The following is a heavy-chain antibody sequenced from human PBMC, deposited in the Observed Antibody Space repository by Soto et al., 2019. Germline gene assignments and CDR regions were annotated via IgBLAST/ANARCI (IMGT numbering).Heavy chain of an antibody. J-gene: IGHJ4*02. D-gene: IGHD3-10*01. CDR2: ILHTGGT. Sequence: PSETLSLTCAVSGGSISGGGFSWSWIGQPPGKGLEWIGYILHTGGTQYNPSLKSRVSMSVDKSKNQFSLHLTSVTAADTAVYYCARLQFGEGFDYWGQGALVTVSS. CDR3: ARLQFGEGFDY. V-gene: IGHV4-30-2*01. CDR1: GGSISGGGFS.